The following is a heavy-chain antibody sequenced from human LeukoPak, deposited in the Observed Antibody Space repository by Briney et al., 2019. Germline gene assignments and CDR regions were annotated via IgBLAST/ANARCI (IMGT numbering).Heavy chain of an antibody. CDR1: GFIFNNEW. CDR2: IRADGTEK. CDR3: SRRLDY. J-gene: IGHJ4*02. Sequence: GGSLRLSWAASGFIFNNEWMDWVRQAPGKGLEWVANIRADGTEKYYVDSVKGRFTISRDNAKNSLYLQLNSLRVEDTAVYYCSRRLDYWGQGTLVTVSS. V-gene: IGHV3-7*03.